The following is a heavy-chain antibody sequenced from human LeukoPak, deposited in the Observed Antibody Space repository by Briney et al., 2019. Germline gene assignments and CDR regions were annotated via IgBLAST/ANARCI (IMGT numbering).Heavy chain of an antibody. V-gene: IGHV4-59*01. Sequence: SETLSLTCTVSGGSISSYYWSWIRQPPGKGLEWIGYIYYRGSANYNPSLKSRVTISIDTSKNQFSLRLSSVTAADTAVYYCARENDRYGRIDYWGQGTQVTVSS. CDR1: GGSISSYY. CDR2: IYYRGSA. J-gene: IGHJ4*02. CDR3: ARENDRYGRIDY. D-gene: IGHD5-18*01.